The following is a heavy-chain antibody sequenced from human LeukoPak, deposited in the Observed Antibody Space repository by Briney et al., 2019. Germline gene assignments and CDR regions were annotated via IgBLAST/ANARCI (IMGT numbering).Heavy chain of an antibody. CDR2: ISYDGSNK. Sequence: GRSLRLSCAASGFTFSSYAMHWVRQAPGKGLEWVAVISYDGSNKYYADSVKGRFTISRDNAKNSLDLQMNSLRAEDTAVYYCARAAHYDSSGYYRPDYWGQGTLVTVSS. CDR3: ARAAHYDSSGYYRPDY. V-gene: IGHV3-30*04. J-gene: IGHJ4*02. D-gene: IGHD3-22*01. CDR1: GFTFSSYA.